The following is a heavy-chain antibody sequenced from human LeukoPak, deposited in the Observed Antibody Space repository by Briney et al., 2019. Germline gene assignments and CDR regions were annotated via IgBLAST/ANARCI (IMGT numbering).Heavy chain of an antibody. CDR3: ASWRWELLRGLDY. CDR1: GCTFDDYG. CDR2: INWNGGST. J-gene: IGHJ4*02. Sequence: PGGSPRLSCAASGCTFDDYGMSWVRQAPGKGLEWVSGINWNGGSTGYADSVKGRFTISRDNAKNSLYLQMNSLRAEDTALYYCASWRWELLRGLDYWGQGTLVTVSS. D-gene: IGHD1-26*01. V-gene: IGHV3-20*04.